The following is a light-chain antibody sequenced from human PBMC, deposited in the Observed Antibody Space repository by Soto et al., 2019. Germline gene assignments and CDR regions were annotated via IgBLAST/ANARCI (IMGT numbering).Light chain of an antibody. J-gene: IGKJ5*01. Sequence: EIVMTQSPATLSVSPGERAALSCRASQSVSGNLAWYQQTPGQAPRLLIYGASTRATGIPARFSGSGFGTEFTLTISSLKSEDFAVYYCQQYNSSPPAFGQGTRLEIK. CDR3: QQYNSSPPA. V-gene: IGKV3-15*01. CDR2: GAS. CDR1: QSVSGN.